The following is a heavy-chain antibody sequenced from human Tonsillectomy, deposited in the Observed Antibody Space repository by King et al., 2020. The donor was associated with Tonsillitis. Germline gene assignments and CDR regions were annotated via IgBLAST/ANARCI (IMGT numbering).Heavy chain of an antibody. CDR1: GGSISSSNYY. Sequence: QLQESGPGLVKPSETLSLTCTVSGGSISSSNYYWAWIRQPPGKGLEWIGTIYYSGSTYYNPSLKSRVTISLDTSKNQFSLKLSSVTAADTAVYYCESQLWFGHDIRFDYWGQGTLVTVPS. CDR2: IYYSGST. V-gene: IGHV4-39*07. J-gene: IGHJ4*02. D-gene: IGHD5-18*01. CDR3: ESQLWFGHDIRFDY.